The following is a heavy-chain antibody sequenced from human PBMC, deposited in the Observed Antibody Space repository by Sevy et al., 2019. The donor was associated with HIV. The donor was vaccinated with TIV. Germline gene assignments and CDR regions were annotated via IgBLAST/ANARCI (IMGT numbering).Heavy chain of an antibody. D-gene: IGHD6-13*01. V-gene: IGHV3-30*04. J-gene: IGHJ6*02. Sequence: GGSLRLSCAASGFTFSSYAMHWVRQAPGKGLEWVAVISYDGSNKYYADSVKGRFTISRDNSKNTLYLQMNSLRAEDTAVYYCARDRPHSGYSSSWYNYYYGMDVWGQGTTVTVSS. CDR2: ISYDGSNK. CDR1: GFTFSSYA. CDR3: ARDRPHSGYSSSWYNYYYGMDV.